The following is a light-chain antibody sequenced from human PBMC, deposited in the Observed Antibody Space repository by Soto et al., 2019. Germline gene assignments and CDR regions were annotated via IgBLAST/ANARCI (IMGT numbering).Light chain of an antibody. CDR1: QSVSSSY. J-gene: IGKJ2*01. CDR2: GAS. V-gene: IGKV3-20*01. Sequence: EIVLTQSPGTLSLSPGERATLSCRASQSVSSSYLAWYQQKPGQAPRLLIYGASSRATGIPAGFSGSGSGTDFTLTISRLEPEDFAVYYCQQYGSSPMYTFGQGTKLEIK. CDR3: QQYGSSPMYT.